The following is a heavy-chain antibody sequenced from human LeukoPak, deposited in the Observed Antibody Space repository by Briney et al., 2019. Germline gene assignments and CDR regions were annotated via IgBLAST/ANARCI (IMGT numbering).Heavy chain of an antibody. D-gene: IGHD3-16*01. Sequence: GSLRLSCAASGFAFTPVWMSWVRQAPGKGLEWVANVKPDGSATNHGDSVKGRFTISRDNAKNSLFLQMNSLRVEDTAVYYCVRGGSIFFSWGQGTLVTVSS. V-gene: IGHV3-7*01. J-gene: IGHJ5*02. CDR1: GFAFTPVW. CDR2: VKPDGSAT. CDR3: VRGGSIFFS.